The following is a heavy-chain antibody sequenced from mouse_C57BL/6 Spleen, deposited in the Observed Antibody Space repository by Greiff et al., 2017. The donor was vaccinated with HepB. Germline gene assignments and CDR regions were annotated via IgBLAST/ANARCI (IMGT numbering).Heavy chain of an antibody. CDR2: ISSGSSTI. CDR1: GFTFSDYG. CDR3: AKDDGYFRSCFAY. V-gene: IGHV5-17*01. J-gene: IGHJ3*01. Sequence: EVHLVESGGGLVKPGGSLKLSCAASGFTFSDYGMHWVRQAPEKGLEWVAYISSGSSTIYYADTVKGRFTISRDNAKNTLFLQMTSLRSEDTAMYYCAKDDGYFRSCFAYWGQGTLVTVSA. D-gene: IGHD2-3*01.